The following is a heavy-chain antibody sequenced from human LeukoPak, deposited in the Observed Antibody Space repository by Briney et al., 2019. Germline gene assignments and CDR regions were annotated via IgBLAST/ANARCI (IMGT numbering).Heavy chain of an antibody. D-gene: IGHD3-3*01. CDR2: INHSGST. Sequence: SETLSLTCAVYGGSFSGYYWSWIRQPPGKGLEWIGEINHSGSTNYNPSLKSRVTISVDTSKNQFSLKLSSVTAADTAVYYCARTPITIFGVVIMRYYRMDVWGQGTTVTVSS. J-gene: IGHJ6*02. V-gene: IGHV4-34*01. CDR3: ARTPITIFGVVIMRYYRMDV. CDR1: GGSFSGYY.